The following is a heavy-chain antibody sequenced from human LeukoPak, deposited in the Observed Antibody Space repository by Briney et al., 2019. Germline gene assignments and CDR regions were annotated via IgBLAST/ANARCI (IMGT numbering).Heavy chain of an antibody. Sequence: PSETLSLTCTVSGGSISGYFWNWLRQSPGKGLEWIGYIYHDGSTNYNPSLKSRVTMSVDTSKNQVSLKLYSVTAADTAVYYCARDKTRWVFGYRGQGTLVTVSS. V-gene: IGHV4-59*01. CDR3: ARDKTRWVFGY. D-gene: IGHD3-3*01. J-gene: IGHJ4*02. CDR1: GGSISGYF. CDR2: IYHDGST.